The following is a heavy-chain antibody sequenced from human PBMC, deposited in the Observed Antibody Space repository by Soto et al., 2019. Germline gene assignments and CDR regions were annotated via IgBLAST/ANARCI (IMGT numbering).Heavy chain of an antibody. CDR1: GFTFSSLS. CDR2: ISSGSDYI. V-gene: IGHV3-21*01. J-gene: IGHJ6*02. CDR3: MGGDYDRYYYYGMDV. D-gene: IGHD4-17*01. Sequence: EVQMVESGGGLVKPGGSLRLSCAASGFTFSSLSMNWVRQAPGKGLEWVSSISSGSDYIYYADSVKGRFTISRDNAKNSLYLQMNSLRAEDTAVYYSMGGDYDRYYYYGMDVWGQGTTVTVSS.